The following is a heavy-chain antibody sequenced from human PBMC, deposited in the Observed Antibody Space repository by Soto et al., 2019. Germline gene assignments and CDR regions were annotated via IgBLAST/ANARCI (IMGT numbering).Heavy chain of an antibody. CDR3: ARGSTRFDP. D-gene: IGHD2-2*01. Sequence: SETLSLTCTVSGGSMNTYYWSWIRQPPGKGLEWIGYTYHSGITNYNPSLKSRVNILVDTSKNQFSLTVTSVTAVDTAVYYCARGSTRFDPWGQGTLVTVTS. CDR1: GGSMNTYY. CDR2: TYHSGIT. J-gene: IGHJ5*02. V-gene: IGHV4-59*01.